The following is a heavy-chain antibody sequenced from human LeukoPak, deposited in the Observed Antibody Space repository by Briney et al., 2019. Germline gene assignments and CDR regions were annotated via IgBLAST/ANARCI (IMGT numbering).Heavy chain of an antibody. J-gene: IGHJ3*02. Sequence: PGGSLRLSCAASGFTFSSYWMSWVRQAPGKGLEWVANIKQDGSEKYYVDSVKGRFTISRDNAKNSLYLQMNSLRAEDTAVYYCAKDDGGREPEKRGAFDIWGQGTMVTVSS. CDR1: GFTFSSYW. CDR3: AKDDGGREPEKRGAFDI. D-gene: IGHD1-26*01. CDR2: IKQDGSEK. V-gene: IGHV3-7*01.